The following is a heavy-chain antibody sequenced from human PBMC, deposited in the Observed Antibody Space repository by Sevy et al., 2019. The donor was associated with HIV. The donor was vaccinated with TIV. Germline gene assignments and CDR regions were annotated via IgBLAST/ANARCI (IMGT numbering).Heavy chain of an antibody. CDR3: TTSLENGSGGQTYTMEL. V-gene: IGHV1-69*13. J-gene: IGHJ6*02. CDR2: IVPIFYTT. Sequence: ASVKVSCKATGGIFSSHAISCVRQAPGQGLEWMGGIVPIFYTTNYAQKFQDRVTITADESTRTAYMELSSLRSGDTAIYYCTTSLENGSGGQTYTMELWGQGTTVTVSS. CDR1: GGIFSSHA. D-gene: IGHD3-10*01.